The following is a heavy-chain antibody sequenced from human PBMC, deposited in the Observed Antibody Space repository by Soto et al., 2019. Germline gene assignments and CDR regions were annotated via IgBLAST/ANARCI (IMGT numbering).Heavy chain of an antibody. CDR1: GFTFNSYW. V-gene: IGHV3-7*01. J-gene: IGHJ1*01. CDR3: ARAPTYYDFWSGYKYFQY. CDR2: IKHDGSEK. Sequence: GGSLRLSCAASGFTFNSYWMSWVRQAPGKGLEWVANIKHDGSEKYYVDSVKGRFTISRDNAKNSLYLQMNSLRAEDTAVYYCARAPTYYDFWSGYKYFQYWGQGTLVTVSS. D-gene: IGHD3-3*01.